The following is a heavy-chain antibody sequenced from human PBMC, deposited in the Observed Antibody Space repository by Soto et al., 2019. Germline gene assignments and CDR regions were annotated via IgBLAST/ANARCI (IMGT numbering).Heavy chain of an antibody. CDR2: IIPSFDTP. CDR3: ARPFLSYNWFDP. Sequence: QLQLMQSGAEVKKPGSSVKVSCKASGGTFSSYAISWLRQAPGQGLEWMGGIIPSFDTPNYAQKFQGRVKITTDESTSTAYMELSSLRSEATAVYYCARPFLSYNWFDPWGQGTLVTVSS. D-gene: IGHD3-3*02. J-gene: IGHJ5*02. CDR1: GGTFSSYA. V-gene: IGHV1-69*01.